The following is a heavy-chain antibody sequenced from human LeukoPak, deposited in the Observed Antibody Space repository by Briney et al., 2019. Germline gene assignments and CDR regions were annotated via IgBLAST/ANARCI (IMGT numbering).Heavy chain of an antibody. CDR1: GFTFSSYV. J-gene: IGHJ6*02. D-gene: IGHD4-17*01. Sequence: GGSLRLSCTASGFTFSSYVMSWVRQAPGKGLEWVSAISGTGRTTYYTDSVKGRFTISRDNSKSTIYLQMNSLRAEDTAVYYCAKDLTTVTPRNGMDVWGQGTTVTVSS. CDR3: AKDLTTVTPRNGMDV. V-gene: IGHV3-23*01. CDR2: ISGTGRTT.